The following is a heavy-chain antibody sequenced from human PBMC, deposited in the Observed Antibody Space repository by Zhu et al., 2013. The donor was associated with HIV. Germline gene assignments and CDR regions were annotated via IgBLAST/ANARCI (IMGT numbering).Heavy chain of an antibody. V-gene: IGHV1-46*01. Sequence: QVQLVQSGAEVKKPGASVRISCKASGYMFTTYYMHWVRQAPGQGLEWMGIINPSGGSTSYPQNFQGRITMTRDSSTSTVYMELSSLRSEDTAFYYCARADSSSPDWFDPWGQGTLVIVSS. CDR1: GYMFTTYY. D-gene: IGHD6-13*01. J-gene: IGHJ5*02. CDR2: INPSGGST. CDR3: ARADSSSPDWFDP.